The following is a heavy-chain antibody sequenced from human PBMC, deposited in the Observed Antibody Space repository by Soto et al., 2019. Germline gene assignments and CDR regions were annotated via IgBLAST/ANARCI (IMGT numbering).Heavy chain of an antibody. CDR1: GGSISSYY. D-gene: IGHD3-3*01. CDR3: AREGDYDFWSGYKKFDP. CDR2: IYYSGST. V-gene: IGHV4-59*01. J-gene: IGHJ5*02. Sequence: SETLSLTCTVSGGSISSYYWSWIRQPPGKGLEWIGYIYYSGSTNYNPSLKSRVTISVDTSKNQFSLKLSSVTAAETAVYYCAREGDYDFWSGYKKFDPWGQGNMVAVSS.